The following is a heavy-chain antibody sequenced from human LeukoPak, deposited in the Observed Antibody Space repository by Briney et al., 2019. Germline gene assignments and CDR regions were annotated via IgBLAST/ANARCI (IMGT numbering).Heavy chain of an antibody. CDR2: IRYDGSNK. J-gene: IGHJ6*03. V-gene: IGHV3-30*02. D-gene: IGHD3-10*01. CDR1: GFTFSGYG. CDR3: ARCMVRGVDCYMDV. Sequence: GGSLRLSCAASGFTFSGYGMHWVRQAPGRGLEWVAFIRYDGSNKYYADSVKGRFTISRDNSKNTLYLQMNSLRAEDTAVYYCARCMVRGVDCYMDVWGKGTTVTISS.